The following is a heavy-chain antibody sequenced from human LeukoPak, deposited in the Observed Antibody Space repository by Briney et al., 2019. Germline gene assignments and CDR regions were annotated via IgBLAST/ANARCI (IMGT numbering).Heavy chain of an antibody. J-gene: IGHJ4*02. CDR2: ISYDGSNK. CDR3: ARRAGAYSHPYDY. V-gene: IGHV3-30*03. Sequence: PGGSLRLSCAASGFTSSSYEMNWVRQAPGKGLEWVAVISYDGSNKYYADSVKGRFTISRDNSKNTLYLQMNSLRAEDTAVYYCARRAGAYSHPYDYWGQGTLVTVSS. D-gene: IGHD4/OR15-4a*01. CDR1: GFTSSSYE.